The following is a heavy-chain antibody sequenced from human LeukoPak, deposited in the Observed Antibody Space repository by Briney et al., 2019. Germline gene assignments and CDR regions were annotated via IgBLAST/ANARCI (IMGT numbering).Heavy chain of an antibody. D-gene: IGHD5-18*01. V-gene: IGHV5-51*01. CDR2: IYPGDSDT. Sequence: GESLKISCKGSGYSFTSYWIGWVRQMPGKGLEWMGIIYPGDSDTRYSPSFQGQVTISADKSISTAYLQWSSLKASDTAMYYCARQVKQGYSYAQVRYYYYYYMDVWGKGTTVTVSS. CDR3: ARQVKQGYSYAQVRYYYYYYMDV. J-gene: IGHJ6*03. CDR1: GYSFTSYW.